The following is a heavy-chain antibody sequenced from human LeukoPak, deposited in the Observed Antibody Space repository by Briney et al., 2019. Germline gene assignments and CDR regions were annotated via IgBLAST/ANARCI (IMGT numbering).Heavy chain of an antibody. Sequence: ASVKVSCKASGYTFTSYGISWVRQAPGQGLEWRGWISAYNGNTNYAQKLQGRVTMTTDTSTSTAYMELRSLRSDDTAVYYCARVYGDYGLGYYYYMDDWGKGTTVTVSS. D-gene: IGHD4-17*01. V-gene: IGHV1-18*01. CDR1: GYTFTSYG. J-gene: IGHJ6*03. CDR2: ISAYNGNT. CDR3: ARVYGDYGLGYYYYMDD.